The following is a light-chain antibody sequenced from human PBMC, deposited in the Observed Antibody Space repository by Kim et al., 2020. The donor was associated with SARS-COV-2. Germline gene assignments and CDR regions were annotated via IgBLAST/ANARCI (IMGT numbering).Light chain of an antibody. CDR2: PSK. Sequence: GPRVSISCSGSSSNIFHNPTIWRQHPPGTAPKLRIYPSKRLLSGVPDRLAGYTSGTSAFLAISGLKSDDEAEYYCASWDDSLNGWVFGGGTKLTVL. CDR3: ASWDDSLNGWV. CDR1: SSNIFHNP. J-gene: IGLJ3*02. V-gene: IGLV1-44*01.